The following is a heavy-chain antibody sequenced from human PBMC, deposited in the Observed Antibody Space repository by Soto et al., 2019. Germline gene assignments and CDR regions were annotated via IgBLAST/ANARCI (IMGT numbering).Heavy chain of an antibody. Sequence: ITLKESGPTLVKPTQTLTLTCTFSGFSLNTGGVGVGWVRQPRGKAMEWLALIYWDDDERYRPSLRSRLKMTKDTINNQVVLTMTNMDPEDTATYYCVRNWRYYGGDYYYGMDAWGQGTTVTVSS. V-gene: IGHV2-5*02. CDR3: VRNWRYYGGDYYYGMDA. D-gene: IGHD3-10*01. CDR1: GFSLNTGGVG. CDR2: IYWDDDE. J-gene: IGHJ6*02.